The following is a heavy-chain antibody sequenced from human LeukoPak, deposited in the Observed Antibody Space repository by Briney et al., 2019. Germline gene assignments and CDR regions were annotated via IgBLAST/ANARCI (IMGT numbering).Heavy chain of an antibody. CDR2: ISAYNGNT. V-gene: IGHV1-18*01. D-gene: IGHD3-22*01. J-gene: IGHJ4*02. Sequence: VASVKVSFRASGYTFTSYGISWVRQAPGQGLEWMGWISAYNGNTNYAQKLQGRVTMTTDTSTSTAYMELRSLRSDDTAVYYCARDWGYYDSSGYYPPVFFDYWGQGTLVTVSS. CDR3: ARDWGYYDSSGYYPPVFFDY. CDR1: GYTFTSYG.